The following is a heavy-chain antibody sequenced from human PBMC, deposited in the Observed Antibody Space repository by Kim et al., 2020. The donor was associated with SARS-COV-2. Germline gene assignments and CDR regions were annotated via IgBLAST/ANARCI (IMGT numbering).Heavy chain of an antibody. CDR2: T. V-gene: IGHV1-45*02. Sequence: TNYAKKFQDRVTITRDRSMSTAYMELSSLRSEDTAMYYCASSGSVGAFDIWGQGTMVTVSS. CDR3: ASSGSVGAFDI. J-gene: IGHJ3*02. D-gene: IGHD2-15*01.